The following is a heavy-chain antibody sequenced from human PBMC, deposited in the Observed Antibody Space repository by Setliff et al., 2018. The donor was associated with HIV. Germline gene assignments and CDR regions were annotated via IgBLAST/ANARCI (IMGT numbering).Heavy chain of an antibody. Sequence: ASVKVSCKASGYTFTGHYIHWVRQTPGQGPEWMGWINPNSGATTYAQKFQGRVTMTRDTSISTAYMELSRLRSDDTAVYFCARVTVSGRGLHFWGQGTLVTVSS. CDR2: INPNSGAT. CDR1: GYTFTGHY. V-gene: IGHV1-2*02. J-gene: IGHJ4*02. CDR3: ARVTVSGRGLHF. D-gene: IGHD4-4*01.